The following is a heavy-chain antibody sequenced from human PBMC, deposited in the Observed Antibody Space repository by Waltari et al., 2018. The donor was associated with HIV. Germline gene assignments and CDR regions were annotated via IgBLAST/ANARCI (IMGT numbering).Heavy chain of an antibody. D-gene: IGHD4-17*01. CDR2: IYHSGST. V-gene: IGHV4-38-2*01. CDR3: ARWGLASFGDDAPKYYFDY. J-gene: IGHJ4*02. Sequence: QVQLQESGPGLVKRSETLSLTCDVSGYSIRSGYYWGWIRQPPGKGLEWIGSIYHSGSTYYNPALKSRLTISVDTSKNELSLKLTSVTAADTAVYYCARWGLASFGDDAPKYYFDYWGQGTLVIVSS. CDR1: GYSIRSGYY.